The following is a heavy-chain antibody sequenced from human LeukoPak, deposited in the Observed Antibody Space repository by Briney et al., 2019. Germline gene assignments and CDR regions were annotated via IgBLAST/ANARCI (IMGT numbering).Heavy chain of an antibody. CDR1: GFTVSSNY. J-gene: IGHJ4*02. Sequence: PGGSLRLSCAASGFTVSSNYMSWVRRAPGKGLEWVSVIYSGGSTYYADSVKGRFTISRDNSKNTLYLQMNSLRAEDTAVYYCARHGHSSYLYGYYFDYWGQGTLVTVSS. D-gene: IGHD4-17*01. V-gene: IGHV3-66*04. CDR3: ARHGHSSYLYGYYFDY. CDR2: IYSGGST.